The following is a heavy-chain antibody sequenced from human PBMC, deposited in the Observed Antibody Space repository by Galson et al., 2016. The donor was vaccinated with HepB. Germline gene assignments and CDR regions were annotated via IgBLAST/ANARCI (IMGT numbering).Heavy chain of an antibody. V-gene: IGHV3-11*01. CDR3: ARSDPTIGWCCNWFDP. D-gene: IGHD6-19*01. Sequence: SLRLSCAASGFTFGDYYMTWIRRAPGKGLEWVSYIGGSGTNIQYTDSVKGRFTISRDNAKNSLYLQMNSLRAEDTAVYYCARSDPTIGWCCNWFDPWGQGTLVTVSS. CDR1: GFTFGDYY. J-gene: IGHJ5*02. CDR2: IGGSGTNI.